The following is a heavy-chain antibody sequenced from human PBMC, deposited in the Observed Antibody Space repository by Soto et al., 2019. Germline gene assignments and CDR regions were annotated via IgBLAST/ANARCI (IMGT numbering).Heavy chain of an antibody. Sequence: QVQLVESGGGLVKPGGSLRLSCAASGFTFSDYYMSWIRQAPGKGLEWVSYISSSGSTIYYADSVKGRFTISRDNAKNYRFLQMNSLRADDTAVYYCARDHEGSSGYYYMDVWGKGTTVTVSS. J-gene: IGHJ6*03. D-gene: IGHD6-6*01. CDR1: GFTFSDYY. CDR2: ISSSGSTI. V-gene: IGHV3-11*01. CDR3: ARDHEGSSGYYYMDV.